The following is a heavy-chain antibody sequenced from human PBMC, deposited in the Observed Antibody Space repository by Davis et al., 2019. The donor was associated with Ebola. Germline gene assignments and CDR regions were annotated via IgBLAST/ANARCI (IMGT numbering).Heavy chain of an antibody. CDR3: ASRARRVTGTTYYGMDV. CDR1: GGSFSGYY. V-gene: IGHV4-34*01. CDR2: INHSGST. J-gene: IGHJ6*02. D-gene: IGHD1-20*01. Sequence: SETLSLTCAVYGGSFSGYYWSWIRQPPGKGLEWIGEINHSGSTNYNPSLKSRVTISVDTSKNQFSLKLSSVTAADTAVYYCASRARRVTGTTYYGMDVWGQGTTVTVSS.